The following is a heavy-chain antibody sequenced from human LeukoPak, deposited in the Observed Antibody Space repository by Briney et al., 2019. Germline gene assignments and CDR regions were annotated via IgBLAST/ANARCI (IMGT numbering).Heavy chain of an antibody. CDR3: ARVLRYCSGGNCYSGGLGYMDV. V-gene: IGHV3-48*01. Sequence: GGSLRLSCAASGFTFSSYSMNWVRQAPGKGLEWVSYISSSSSTIYYADSVKGRFTISRDNAKKSLFLQMNSLRAEDTAVYYCARVLRYCSGGNCYSGGLGYMDVWGKGTTVTISS. J-gene: IGHJ6*03. CDR1: GFTFSSYS. D-gene: IGHD2-15*01. CDR2: ISSSSSTI.